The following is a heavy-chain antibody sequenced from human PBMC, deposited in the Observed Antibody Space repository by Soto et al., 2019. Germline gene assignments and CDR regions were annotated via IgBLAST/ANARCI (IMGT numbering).Heavy chain of an antibody. V-gene: IGHV4-4*02. J-gene: IGHJ4*02. CDR2: IYHSGST. D-gene: IGHD4-17*01. CDR1: SGSISSSNW. Sequence: QVQLQESGPGLVKPSGTLSLTCAVSSGSISSSNWWSWVRQPPGKGLEWIGEIYHSGSTNYNPSLKSRVTISVDKSEHQCSLKLSSVTAADTAVYYCARAPDDGDYFFDYWGQGTLVTVSS. CDR3: ARAPDDGDYFFDY.